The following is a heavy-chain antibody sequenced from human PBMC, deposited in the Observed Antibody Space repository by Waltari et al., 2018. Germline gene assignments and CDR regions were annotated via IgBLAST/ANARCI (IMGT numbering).Heavy chain of an antibody. V-gene: IGHV3-30*03. Sequence: QVQLVESGGGVVQPGRALRPSCAASGVPFGSYAMHWVRQAPGKGLEWVAIISYDGSSEDYTDSVKGRFTISRDNSRNTLYLQMNSLRAEDTAVYYCARVRPGAVDYWGQGTLVTVSS. CDR2: ISYDGSSE. D-gene: IGHD2-8*02. CDR1: GVPFGSYA. J-gene: IGHJ4*02. CDR3: ARVRPGAVDY.